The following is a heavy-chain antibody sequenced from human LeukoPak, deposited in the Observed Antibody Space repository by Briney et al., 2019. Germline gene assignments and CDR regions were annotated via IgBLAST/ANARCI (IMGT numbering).Heavy chain of an antibody. D-gene: IGHD2-21*01. V-gene: IGHV3-30*02. J-gene: IGHJ6*03. CDR3: AKALRETHRPVYSYYYMDV. Sequence: PGGSLRLSCAASGFTFSSYGMHWVRQAPGKGLEWVAFIRYDGSNKYYADSVKGRFTISRDNSKNTLYLQMNSLRVDDTAVYYCAKALRETHRPVYSYYYMDVWGKGTTVTVSS. CDR1: GFTFSSYG. CDR2: IRYDGSNK.